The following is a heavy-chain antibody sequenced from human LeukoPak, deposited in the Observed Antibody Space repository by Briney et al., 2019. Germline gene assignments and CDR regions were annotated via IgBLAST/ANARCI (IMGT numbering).Heavy chain of an antibody. CDR3: ASRNYYDSSGYYYYYFDY. J-gene: IGHJ4*02. Sequence: GGSLRLSCAASGFTFSSYAMSWVRQAPGKGLEWVSAISGSGGSTYYADSVKGRFTISRDNSRNTLYLQMNSLRAEDTAVYYCASRNYYDSSGYYYYYFDYWGQGILVTVSS. V-gene: IGHV3-23*01. D-gene: IGHD3-22*01. CDR1: GFTFSSYA. CDR2: ISGSGGST.